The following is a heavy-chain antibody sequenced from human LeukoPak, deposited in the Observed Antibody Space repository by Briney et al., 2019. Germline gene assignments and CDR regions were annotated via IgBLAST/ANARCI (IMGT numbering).Heavy chain of an antibody. D-gene: IGHD3-10*01. Sequence: PGGSLRLSCAASGFTFSSYSMNWVRQAPGKGLEWVSSISSSSSYIYYADSVKGRFTISRDNAKNSLYLQMNSLRAEDTAVYYCARDFTMPAGGCTDVWGQGTTVTVSS. CDR3: ARDFTMPAGGCTDV. CDR2: ISSSSSYI. V-gene: IGHV3-21*01. J-gene: IGHJ6*02. CDR1: GFTFSSYS.